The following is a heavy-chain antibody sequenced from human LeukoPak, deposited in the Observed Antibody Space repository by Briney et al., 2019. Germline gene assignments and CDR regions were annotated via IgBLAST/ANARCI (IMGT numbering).Heavy chain of an antibody. Sequence: QTGGSLRLSCAASGFTFSSYWMHWVRQAPGKGLVWVSRISSGGSGTTYADSVKGRFTISRDNAKNTLYLQMKSLRAEDTAVYYCARDGPDSSGYVILDYWGQGTLVTVSS. CDR3: ARDGPDSSGYVILDY. CDR1: GFTFSSYW. D-gene: IGHD3-22*01. V-gene: IGHV3-74*01. J-gene: IGHJ4*02. CDR2: ISSGGSGT.